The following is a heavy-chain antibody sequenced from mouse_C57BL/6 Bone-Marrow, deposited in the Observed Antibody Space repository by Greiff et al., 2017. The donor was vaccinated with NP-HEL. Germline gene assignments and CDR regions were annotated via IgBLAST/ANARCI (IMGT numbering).Heavy chain of an antibody. CDR2: IHPNSGST. J-gene: IGHJ4*01. V-gene: IGHV1-64*01. CDR1: GYTFTSYW. CDR3: AREVLITTVVADYYAMDY. Sequence: QVQLQQPGAELVKPGASVKLSCKASGYTFTSYWMHWVKQRPGQGLEWIGMIHPNSGSTNYNEKFKSKATLTVDKSSSTAYMQLSSLTSEDSAVYYCAREVLITTVVADYYAMDYWGQGTSVTVSS. D-gene: IGHD1-1*01.